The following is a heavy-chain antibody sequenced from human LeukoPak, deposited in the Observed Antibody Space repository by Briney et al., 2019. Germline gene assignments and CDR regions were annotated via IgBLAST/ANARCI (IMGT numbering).Heavy chain of an antibody. CDR2: IYYSGST. Sequence: SETLSLTCTVSGGSISSSSYYWGWIRQPPGKGLEWIGSIYYSGSTYYNPSLKSRVTISVDTSKNQFSLKLSSVTAADTAVYYCARGFYSGSPPYFDYWGQGTLVTVSS. V-gene: IGHV4-39*07. J-gene: IGHJ4*02. CDR3: ARGFYSGSPPYFDY. CDR1: GGSISSSSYY. D-gene: IGHD3-10*01.